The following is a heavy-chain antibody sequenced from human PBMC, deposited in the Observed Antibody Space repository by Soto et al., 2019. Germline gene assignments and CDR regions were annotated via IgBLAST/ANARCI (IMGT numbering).Heavy chain of an antibody. Sequence: ASVKVSCKASGFTFTSTAMQWVRQARRQRLEWIGWIVVGSGNTNYAQKFQERVTISVDTSKNQFSLKLSSVTAADTAVYYCARASRDMVRGVSNWFDPWGQGTLVTVSS. CDR2: IVVGSGNT. J-gene: IGHJ5*02. CDR1: GFTFTSTA. D-gene: IGHD3-10*01. V-gene: IGHV1-58*02. CDR3: ARASRDMVRGVSNWFDP.